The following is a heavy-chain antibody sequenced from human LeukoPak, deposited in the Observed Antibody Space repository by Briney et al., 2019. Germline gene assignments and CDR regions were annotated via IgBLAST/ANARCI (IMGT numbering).Heavy chain of an antibody. Sequence: GGSLRLSCAASGFTFSDYWITWVRQAPGKGLEWVANIKKDGSEKYYQDSVKGRFTISRDNAKNSLYLQMNSLRAEDTAVYYCARDVRGGHFDYWGQGTLVTVSS. D-gene: IGHD2-15*01. CDR2: IKKDGSEK. CDR3: ARDVRGGHFDY. V-gene: IGHV3-7*01. J-gene: IGHJ4*02. CDR1: GFTFSDYW.